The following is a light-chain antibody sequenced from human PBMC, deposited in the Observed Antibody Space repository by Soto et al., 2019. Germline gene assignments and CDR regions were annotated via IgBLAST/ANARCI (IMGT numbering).Light chain of an antibody. CDR1: ENVRTF. CDR2: GAS. J-gene: IGKJ4*01. V-gene: IGKV3-11*01. Sequence: EVVLTQSPATLSLSPGERATLSCRASENVRTFVDWYQQKPGQAPRLLIYGASNRATGIPARFSGSGSGTDFTLTISDLEPEDFAVYYCQQYHTWPITFGGGTKVEIK. CDR3: QQYHTWPIT.